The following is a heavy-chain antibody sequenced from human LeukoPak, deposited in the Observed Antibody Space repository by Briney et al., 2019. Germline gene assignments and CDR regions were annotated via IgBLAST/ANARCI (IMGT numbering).Heavy chain of an antibody. Sequence: SVKVSCKASGGTFSSYAISWVRQAPGQGLEWMGGIIPIFGTANYAQKFQGRVTITADESTSTAYMELSSLRSEDTAVYYCARVMITFGGVIDYNWFDPWGQGALVTVSS. CDR3: ARVMITFGGVIDYNWFDP. D-gene: IGHD3-16*02. CDR1: GGTFSSYA. J-gene: IGHJ5*02. V-gene: IGHV1-69*13. CDR2: IIPIFGTA.